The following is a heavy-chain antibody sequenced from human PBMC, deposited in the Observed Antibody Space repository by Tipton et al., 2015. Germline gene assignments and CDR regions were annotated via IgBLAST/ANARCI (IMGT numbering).Heavy chain of an antibody. Sequence: TLSLTCTVSGGSISSGGYYWSWIRQHPGKGLEWIGYIYYSGSTNYNPSLKSRVTMSVDTSKNQFSLQLSSVTAADTAVYYCAREGWNSDSSGYDYWGQGTLVTVSS. CDR2: IYYSGST. CDR1: GGSISSGGYY. J-gene: IGHJ4*02. V-gene: IGHV4-31*03. CDR3: AREGWNSDSSGYDY. D-gene: IGHD3-22*01.